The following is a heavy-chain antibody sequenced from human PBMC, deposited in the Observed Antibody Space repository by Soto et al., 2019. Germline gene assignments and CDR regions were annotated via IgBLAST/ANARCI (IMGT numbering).Heavy chain of an antibody. D-gene: IGHD3-9*01. CDR1: GFTFNNHA. V-gene: IGHV3-23*01. J-gene: IGHJ4*02. Sequence: EVQLLDSGGGLVQPGGSLRLSCVASGFTFNNHAMSWVRQAPGKGLEWVSSISISGTGDNTYYADSVKGRFTISRDNSKNTLYLQMNNLRAEDTAVYYCAKDAVMLTGYFNILGYFDYWGPGALVTVSS. CDR2: ISGTGDNT. CDR3: AKDAVMLTGYFNILGYFDY.